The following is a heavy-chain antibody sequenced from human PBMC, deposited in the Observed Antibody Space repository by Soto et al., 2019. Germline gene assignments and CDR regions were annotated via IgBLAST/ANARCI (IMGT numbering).Heavy chain of an antibody. CDR2: ICSSGSS. D-gene: IGHD2-2*02. CDR3: ARFVRSCSGTTCYTRADV. Sequence: SETLSLTCTVSGGSVSSDTHYWSWIRHPPGKRLEWIGFICSSGSSNYNPSLKSRVTMSVYTSKNQFSLKLRSVIVADTAVYHCARFVRSCSGTTCYTRADVWGPGTPVTVSS. J-gene: IGHJ6*02. CDR1: GGSVSSDTHY. V-gene: IGHV4-61*01.